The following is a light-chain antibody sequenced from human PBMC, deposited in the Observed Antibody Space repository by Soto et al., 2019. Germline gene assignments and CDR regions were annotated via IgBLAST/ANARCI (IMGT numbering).Light chain of an antibody. CDR1: HTISSW. CDR3: QQYNNWPLT. Sequence: DINMSHSPSALSGYVGDRVTNTCRASHTISSWLAWYQQIPGKAPKLLISDASILESGVPSRFSGTGSGTEFTLTISSLQSDTFAVYYCQQYNNWPLTFGGGTKVAIK. V-gene: IGKV1-5*01. J-gene: IGKJ4*01. CDR2: DAS.